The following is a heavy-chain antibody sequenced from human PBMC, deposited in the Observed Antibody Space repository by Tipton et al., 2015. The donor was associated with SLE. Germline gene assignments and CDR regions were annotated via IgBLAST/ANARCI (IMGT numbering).Heavy chain of an antibody. D-gene: IGHD6-13*01. Sequence: TLSLTCTVSGGSISSSRYYWNWIRQPAGKALEWIGRIYSTGSTNYNPSFQTQVTISVDTSKHQFSLKLSSVTAADTAIYYCAREHRGDSNSLGYWVQGALVTVSS. J-gene: IGHJ1*01. V-gene: IGHV4-61*02. CDR3: AREHRGDSNSLGY. CDR1: GGSISSSRYY. CDR2: IYSTGST.